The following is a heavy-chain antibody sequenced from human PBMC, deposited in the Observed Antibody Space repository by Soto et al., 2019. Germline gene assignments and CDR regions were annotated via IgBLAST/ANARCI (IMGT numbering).Heavy chain of an antibody. D-gene: IGHD6-19*01. J-gene: IGHJ6*02. V-gene: IGHV1-69*01. Sequence: QVQLEQSGGEVKKPGSSVTVSCKASGVTFSKFIMTWVRHAPGLGLEWVGGIIPIFGTENYAQKFQGRVTITADESTSTSYLEVSNLRYEDTAVYYCAKVRYSSPMGYYYGMDVWGQGTEVTVSS. CDR1: GVTFSKFI. CDR3: AKVRYSSPMGYYYGMDV. CDR2: IIPIFGTE.